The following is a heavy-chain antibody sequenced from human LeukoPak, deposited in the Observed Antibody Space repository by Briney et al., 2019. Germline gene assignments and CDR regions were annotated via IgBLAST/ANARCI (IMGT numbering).Heavy chain of an antibody. Sequence: SVKVSCKASGFTFTSSAVQWVRQARGQRLEWIGWIVVGSGNTNYAQKFQERVTITRDMSTSTAYMELSSLRSEDTAVYFCAKDERNWNYNLASQTYDWGQGTLVTVSS. D-gene: IGHD1-7*01. V-gene: IGHV1-58*01. CDR1: GFTFTSSA. CDR2: IVVGSGNT. CDR3: AKDERNWNYNLASQTYD. J-gene: IGHJ4*02.